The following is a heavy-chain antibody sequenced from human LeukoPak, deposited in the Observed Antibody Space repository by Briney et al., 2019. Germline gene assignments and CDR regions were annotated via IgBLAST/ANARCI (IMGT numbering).Heavy chain of an antibody. J-gene: IGHJ4*02. Sequence: GESLKISCKGSGYSFTSYWIGWVRQMPGKGLEWMGIIYPGDSDTRYSPSFQGQVTISADKSINTAYLQWSSLKASDTAMYYCARRGYYGSGSYTIFDYWGQGTLVTVSS. CDR2: IYPGDSDT. D-gene: IGHD3-10*01. V-gene: IGHV5-51*01. CDR3: ARRGYYGSGSYTIFDY. CDR1: GYSFTSYW.